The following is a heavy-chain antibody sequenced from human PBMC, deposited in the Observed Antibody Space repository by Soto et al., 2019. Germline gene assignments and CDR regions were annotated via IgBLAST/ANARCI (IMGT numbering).Heavy chain of an antibody. CDR1: GGSISSSSYY. J-gene: IGHJ4*02. Sequence: SETLSLTCTVSGGSISSSSYYWGWIRQPPGKGLEWIGSIYYSGSTYYNPSLKSRVTISVDTSKNQFSLKLSSVTAADTAVYYCARVFRYCSSTSCQPSDYFDYWGQGTLVTVSS. D-gene: IGHD2-2*01. CDR2: IYYSGST. CDR3: ARVFRYCSSTSCQPSDYFDY. V-gene: IGHV4-39*01.